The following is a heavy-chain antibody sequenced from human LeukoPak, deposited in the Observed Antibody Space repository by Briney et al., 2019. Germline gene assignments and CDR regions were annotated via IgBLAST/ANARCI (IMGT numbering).Heavy chain of an antibody. V-gene: IGHV1-69*04. Sequence: SVKVSCKASGGTFSSYAISWVRQAPGQGLEWMGRIIPIFGIANYAQKFQGRVTITTDKSTSTAYMELSSLRSEDTAVYYCARWKVAATDYYYYGMDVWGQGTTVTVSS. J-gene: IGHJ6*02. D-gene: IGHD2-15*01. CDR3: ARWKVAATDYYYYGMDV. CDR2: IIPIFGIA. CDR1: GGTFSSYA.